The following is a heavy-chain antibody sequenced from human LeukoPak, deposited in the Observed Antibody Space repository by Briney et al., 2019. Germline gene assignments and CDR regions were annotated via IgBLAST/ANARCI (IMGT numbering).Heavy chain of an antibody. CDR2: IKSKTDGGTT. V-gene: IGHV3-15*01. CDR3: TTEDIVLMVYAI. CDR1: GFTFSNAW. D-gene: IGHD2-8*01. Sequence: GGSLRLSCAASGFTFSNAWMSWVRQAPGKGLEWVGRIKSKTDGGTTDYAAPVKGRLTISRDDSKNTLYLQMNSLKTEDTAVYYCTTEDIVLMVYAIWGQGTLVTVSS. J-gene: IGHJ4*02.